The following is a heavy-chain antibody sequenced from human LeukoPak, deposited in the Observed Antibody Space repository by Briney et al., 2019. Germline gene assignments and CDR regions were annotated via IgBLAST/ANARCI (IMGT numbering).Heavy chain of an antibody. CDR1: GGSISSSSYY. D-gene: IGHD3-16*02. CDR2: IYYSGST. Sequence: PSETLSLTCTVSGGSISSSSYYWGWIRQPPGKGLEWIGSIYYSGSTYYNPSLKSRVTISVDTSKNQFSLKLSSVTAADTAVYYCARHRGYYDYVWGSYRWGLIDYWGQGTLVTVSS. V-gene: IGHV4-39*01. CDR3: ARHRGYYDYVWGSYRWGLIDY. J-gene: IGHJ4*02.